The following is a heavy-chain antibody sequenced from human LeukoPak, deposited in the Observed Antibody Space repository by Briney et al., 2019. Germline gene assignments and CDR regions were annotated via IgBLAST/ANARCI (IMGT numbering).Heavy chain of an antibody. D-gene: IGHD3-10*01. V-gene: IGHV4-59*01. CDR1: DGSISTYY. Sequence: PSETLSLTCTVSDGSISTYYWSWIRQSPGKGLEWIGYVYYSGSTSYNPSLKSRVTISIDTSKTQFSLKLSSVTAADTAVYYCARVVYSGSWGYFDYWGQGALVTVSS. CDR2: VYYSGST. J-gene: IGHJ4*02. CDR3: ARVVYSGSWGYFDY.